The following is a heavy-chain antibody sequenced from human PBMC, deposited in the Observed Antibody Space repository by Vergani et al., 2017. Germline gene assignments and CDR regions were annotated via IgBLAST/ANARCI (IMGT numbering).Heavy chain of an antibody. CDR1: GGSFNTYY. Sequence: QVQLEESGPGLVKPSETLSLTCTVSGGSFNTYYWSWFRQSPAKGLEWIGYIYSTGSTNYNPSLNSRVTISVDTSKNQFSLKWRSVTAADTAVYFFARVMYRDEASTGYRLEGMDIWGQGTTVTISS. J-gene: IGHJ6*02. CDR2: IYSTGST. CDR3: ARVMYRDEASTGYRLEGMDI. V-gene: IGHV4-59*13. D-gene: IGHD3-9*01.